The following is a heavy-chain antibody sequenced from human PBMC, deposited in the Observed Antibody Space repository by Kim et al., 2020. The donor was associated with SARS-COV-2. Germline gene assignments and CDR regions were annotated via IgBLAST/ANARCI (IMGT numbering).Heavy chain of an antibody. CDR2: INAGNGNT. J-gene: IGHJ4*02. CDR3: ARDRGVGAEGFDY. Sequence: ASVKVSCKASGYTFTSYAMHWVRQAPGQRLEWMGWINAGNGNTKYSQKFQGRVTITRDTSASTAYMELSSLRSEDTAVYYCARDRGVGAEGFDYWGQGTLVTVSS. CDR1: GYTFTSYA. D-gene: IGHD1-26*01. V-gene: IGHV1-3*01.